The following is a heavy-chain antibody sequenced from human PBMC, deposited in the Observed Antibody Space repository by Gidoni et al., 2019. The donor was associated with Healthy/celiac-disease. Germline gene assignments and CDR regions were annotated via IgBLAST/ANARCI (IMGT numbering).Heavy chain of an antibody. V-gene: IGHV4-34*01. Sequence: QVQLQQWGAGLLKPSETLSLTCAVYGGSCSGYYWSWIRQPPGKGLEWIGEINHGGSTNYNPSLKSRVTISVDTSKNQFSLKLSSVTAADTAVYYCARGPGYSSSWELNRIDPWGQGTLVTVSS. CDR1: GGSCSGYY. CDR2: INHGGST. CDR3: ARGPGYSSSWELNRIDP. D-gene: IGHD6-13*01. J-gene: IGHJ5*02.